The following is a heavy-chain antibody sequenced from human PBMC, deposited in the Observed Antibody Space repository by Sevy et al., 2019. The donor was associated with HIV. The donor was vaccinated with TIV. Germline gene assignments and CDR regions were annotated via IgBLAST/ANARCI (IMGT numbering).Heavy chain of an antibody. J-gene: IGHJ6*02. V-gene: IGHV3-21*01. CDR2: ISSSSSYI. CDR3: AKDIGYCSGGSCYIYGMDV. CDR1: GFTFSSYS. D-gene: IGHD2-15*01. Sequence: GGSLRLSCAASGFTFSSYSMNWVRQAPGKGLEWVSSISSSSSYIYYADSVKGRFTISRDNAKNSLYLKMNSLRVEDTAVYYCAKDIGYCSGGSCYIYGMDVWGQGTTVTVSS.